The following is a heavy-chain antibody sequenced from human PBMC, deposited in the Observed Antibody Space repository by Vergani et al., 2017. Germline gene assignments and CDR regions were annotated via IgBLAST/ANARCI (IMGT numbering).Heavy chain of an antibody. D-gene: IGHD6-13*01. CDR1: GFTVSSNY. CDR2: IYSGGST. Sequence: VQLVESGGGVVQPGRSLRLSCAASGFTVSSNYMSWVRQAPGKGLEWVSVIYSGGSTFYADSVKGRFTISRDNSKNTLYLQMNSLRAEDTAVYYCARGRGGGYSSSWYSFGWFDPWGQGTLVTVSS. V-gene: IGHV3-53*01. CDR3: ARGRGGGYSSSWYSFGWFDP. J-gene: IGHJ5*02.